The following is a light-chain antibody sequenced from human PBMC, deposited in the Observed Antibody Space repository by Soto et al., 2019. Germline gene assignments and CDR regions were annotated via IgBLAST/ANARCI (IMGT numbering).Light chain of an antibody. CDR3: GTWDSSLSGYV. CDR1: TSNIGNNY. J-gene: IGLJ1*01. CDR2: END. Sequence: QSVLTQPPSVSAAPGQKVTISCSGSTSNIGNNYVSWFQQLPGTAPKLLIYENDKRPSGIPDRFSGSTSGTSATLGITGLQTWYEADYYCGTWDSSLSGYVCATGTKVTVL. V-gene: IGLV1-51*02.